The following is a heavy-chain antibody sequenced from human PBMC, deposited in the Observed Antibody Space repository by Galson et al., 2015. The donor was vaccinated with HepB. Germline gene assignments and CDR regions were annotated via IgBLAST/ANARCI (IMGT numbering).Heavy chain of an antibody. J-gene: IGHJ4*02. D-gene: IGHD3-10*01. CDR1: GFSLSTSGVG. CDR2: IYWNDDK. Sequence: PALVKPTQTLTLTCTFSGFSLSTSGVGVGWIRQPPGKALEWLALIYWNDDKRYSPSLKSRLTITKDTSKNQVVLTMTNMDPVDTATYYCAHSQTIKYGSGSYRYWGQGTLVTVSS. CDR3: AHSQTIKYGSGSYRY. V-gene: IGHV2-5*01.